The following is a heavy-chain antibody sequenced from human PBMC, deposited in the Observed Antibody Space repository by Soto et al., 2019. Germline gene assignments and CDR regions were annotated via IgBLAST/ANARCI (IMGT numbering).Heavy chain of an antibody. CDR3: ARDTRPQYYFDY. V-gene: IGHV4-31*03. CDR2: IYYSGST. CDR1: GGSISSGGYY. Sequence: SETLSLTCTVSGGSISSGGYYWSWIRQHPGKGLEWIGYIYYSGSTYYNPSLKSRVTISVDTSKNQFSLKLSSVTAADTAVYYCARDTRPQYYFDYWGQGTLVTVSS. J-gene: IGHJ4*02. D-gene: IGHD1-1*01.